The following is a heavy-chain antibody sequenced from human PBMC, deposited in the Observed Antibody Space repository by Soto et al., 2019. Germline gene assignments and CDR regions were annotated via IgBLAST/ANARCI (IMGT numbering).Heavy chain of an antibody. CDR2: IYYSGST. V-gene: IGHV4-30-4*01. J-gene: IGHJ4*01. CDR3: TRTAGYVYQLLFNY. CDR1: GGSINSGDYY. D-gene: IGHD2-2*01. Sequence: SETLSLTCTVSGGSINSGDYYWSWIRQPPGKGLEWIGYIYYSGSTYYNPSLKSRVTISVDTSKNQFSLKLSSVTAADTAVYYCTRTAGYVYQLLFNYWGQGTLVTVSS.